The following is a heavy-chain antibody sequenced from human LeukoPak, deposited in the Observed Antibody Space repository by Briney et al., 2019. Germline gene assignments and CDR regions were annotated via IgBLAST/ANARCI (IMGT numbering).Heavy chain of an antibody. D-gene: IGHD5-18*01. CDR3: ARHSWIRASSAAFDI. V-gene: IGHV4-38-2*01. CDR1: GYSISSGYY. J-gene: IGHJ3*02. Sequence: SETLSLTCAVSGYSISSGYYWGWIRQPPGKGLEWIGSIYHSGSTYYNPSLKSRVTISVGTSKNQFPLKLSSVTAADTAVYYCARHSWIRASSAAFDIWGQGTMVTVSS. CDR2: IYHSGST.